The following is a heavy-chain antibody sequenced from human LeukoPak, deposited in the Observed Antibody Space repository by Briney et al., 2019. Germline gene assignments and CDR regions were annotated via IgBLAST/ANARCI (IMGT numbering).Heavy chain of an antibody. CDR3: AKSLMVLAPVRYYYYYMDV. V-gene: IGHV3-48*03. D-gene: IGHD2-8*01. Sequence: GGSLRLSCAASGFTFSSYEMNWVRQAPGKGLEWVSYISSSGSTIYYADSVKGRFTISRDNAKNSLYLQMNSLRAEDTAVYYCAKSLMVLAPVRYYYYYMDVWGKGTTVTVSS. J-gene: IGHJ6*03. CDR1: GFTFSSYE. CDR2: ISSSGSTI.